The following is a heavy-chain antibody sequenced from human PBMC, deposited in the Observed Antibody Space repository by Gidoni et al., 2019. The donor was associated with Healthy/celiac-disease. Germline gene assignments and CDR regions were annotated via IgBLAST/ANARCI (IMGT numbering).Heavy chain of an antibody. CDR3: AREVLGIAVAGTTMGGMDV. CDR2: IYSGGST. J-gene: IGHJ6*02. CDR1: GFTVSSNY. Sequence: EVQLVESGGGLVQPGGSLSLSWAASGFTVSSNYLSWVRQAPGKGLEWVSVIYSGGSTYYADSVKGRFTISRDNSKNTLYLQMNSLRAEDTAVYYCAREVLGIAVAGTTMGGMDVWGQGTTVTVSS. D-gene: IGHD6-19*01. V-gene: IGHV3-66*02.